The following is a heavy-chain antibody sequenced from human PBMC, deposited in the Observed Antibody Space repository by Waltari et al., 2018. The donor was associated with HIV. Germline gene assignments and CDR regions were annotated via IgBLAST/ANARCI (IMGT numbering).Heavy chain of an antibody. CDR1: ISGYY. CDR3: VRSTFMGVWPSDWFAP. J-gene: IGHJ5*02. Sequence: QVQVQESGPGLVRPSETLTLTCSISGYYWSWIRQHGNKFIFLGRMYVGGRPDYRGSLKTRLTMSMDTAKNQVSMTLKAVTGADTAIYYCVRSTFMGVWPSDWFAPWGPGTLVTVSS. V-gene: IGHV4-4*07. D-gene: IGHD1-26*01. CDR2: MYVGGRP.